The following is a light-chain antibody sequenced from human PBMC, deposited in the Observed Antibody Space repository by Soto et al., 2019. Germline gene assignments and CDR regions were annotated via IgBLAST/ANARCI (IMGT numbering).Light chain of an antibody. CDR3: QQRSNWHPIT. CDR1: QSVSRK. Sequence: EMVMAQATVTLSVSTGERASLSFSHSQSVSRKLLWYQQKPGQAPRLLIHGASTRATGIPARFSGSGSGTDFTLTISSLEPEDFAVYDCQQRSNWHPITFGQGTRLEIK. J-gene: IGKJ5*01. CDR2: GAS. V-gene: IGKV3D-11*02.